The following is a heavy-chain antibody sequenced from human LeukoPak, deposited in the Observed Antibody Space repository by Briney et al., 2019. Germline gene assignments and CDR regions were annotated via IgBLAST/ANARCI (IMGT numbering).Heavy chain of an antibody. D-gene: IGHD6-13*01. CDR3: ARSSRWDALKY. V-gene: IGHV1-2*02. CDR2: INPNSGGT. Sequence: ASVKVSCQASGHTFNGYYMHWVRQAPGQGLEWMGWINPNSGGTNHAQKFQGMSSMTSDTSISTAYMERSRLRSDDRAVYCCARSSRWDALKYWGQGTLVTVSS. J-gene: IGHJ4*02. CDR1: GHTFNGYY.